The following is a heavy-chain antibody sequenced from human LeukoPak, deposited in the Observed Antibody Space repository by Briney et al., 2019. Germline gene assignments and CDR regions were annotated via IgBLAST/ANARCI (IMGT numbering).Heavy chain of an antibody. D-gene: IGHD3-22*01. CDR1: GFSSSGYA. CDR3: PRKYDSSGYFDY. V-gene: IGHV3-23*01. J-gene: IGHJ4*02. CDR2: ISGGGDSA. Sequence: GALRLSCIASGFSSSGYAMSWVRQAPGKGLEWVSAISGGGDSAYYADSVQGRFTISRDNSKNTLYLQMNSLRAEDTAVYYCPRKYDSSGYFDYWGQGTLVTVSS.